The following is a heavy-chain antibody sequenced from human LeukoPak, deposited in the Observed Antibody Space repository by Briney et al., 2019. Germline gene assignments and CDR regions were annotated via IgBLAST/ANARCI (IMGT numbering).Heavy chain of an antibody. J-gene: IGHJ4*02. D-gene: IGHD6-19*01. CDR2: IIPILGIA. CDR3: ARDDAYSSGWYYFDY. V-gene: IGHV1-69*04. Sequence: SVKVSCKASGGTFSSYAISWVRQAPGQGLEWMGRIIPILGIANYAQKFQGRVTITADKSTSTAYMELSSLRSEDTAVYYCARDDAYSSGWYYFDYWGQGTLVTVSS. CDR1: GGTFSSYA.